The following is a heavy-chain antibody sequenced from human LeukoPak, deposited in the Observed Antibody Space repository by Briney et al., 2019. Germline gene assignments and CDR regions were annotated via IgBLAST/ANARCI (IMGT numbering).Heavy chain of an antibody. CDR3: ARGYNWFDP. CDR2: VYYSGST. CDR1: GDSISSYY. V-gene: IGHV4-59*01. Sequence: SETLSLTCTVSGDSISSYYWNWIRQPPGKGLEWIGYVYYSGSTNSNPSLKSRVTISVDTSKNQFSLKVSLVTAADTAIYYCARGYNWFDPWGQGTLVTVSS. J-gene: IGHJ5*02.